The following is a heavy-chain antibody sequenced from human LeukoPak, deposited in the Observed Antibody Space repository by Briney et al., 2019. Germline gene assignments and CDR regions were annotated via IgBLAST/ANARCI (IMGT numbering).Heavy chain of an antibody. V-gene: IGHV4-39*01. J-gene: IGHJ4*02. Sequence: SETLSLTCTVSGGSISTGDYYWGWIRQSPGQGLEWIGSIRYSGTTYYNPSLKSRVTLPVDTSKNQFSLKLSSVTPAADTTVYYCARQLGRGLWTFDFWGQGTLVTVSS. D-gene: IGHD7-27*01. CDR2: IRYSGTT. CDR1: GGSISTGDYY. CDR3: ARQLGRGLWTFDF.